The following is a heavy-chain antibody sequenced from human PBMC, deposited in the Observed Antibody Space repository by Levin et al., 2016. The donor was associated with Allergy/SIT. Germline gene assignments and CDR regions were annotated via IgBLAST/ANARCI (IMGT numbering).Heavy chain of an antibody. V-gene: IGHV1-3*01. CDR1: GYTFTSYA. CDR2: INAGNGNT. CDR3: ARGDSVSGGEGDY. J-gene: IGHJ4*02. D-gene: IGHD2-21*01. Sequence: ASVKVSCKASGYTFTSYAMHWVRQAPGQRLEWMGWINAGNGNTKYSQKFQGRVTITRDTSASTAYMELSSLRSEDTAVYYCARGDSVSGGEGDYWGQGTLVTVSS.